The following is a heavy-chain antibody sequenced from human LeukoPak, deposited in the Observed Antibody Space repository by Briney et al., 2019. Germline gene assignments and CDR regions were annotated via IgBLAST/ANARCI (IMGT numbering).Heavy chain of an antibody. J-gene: IGHJ4*02. CDR3: ARGSRFGEPFDY. Sequence: ASVTVSFKASGYTFTSYGISWVRQAPGQGLEWMGWISAYNGNTNYAQKLQGRVTMTTDTSTSTAYMELRSLRSDDTAVYYCARGSRFGEPFDYWGQGTLVTVSS. CDR2: ISAYNGNT. V-gene: IGHV1-18*01. CDR1: GYTFTSYG. D-gene: IGHD3-10*02.